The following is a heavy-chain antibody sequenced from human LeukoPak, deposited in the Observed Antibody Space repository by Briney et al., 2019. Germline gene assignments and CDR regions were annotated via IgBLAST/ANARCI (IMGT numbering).Heavy chain of an antibody. CDR3: AKLPVCSGGSCPPDYYYYGMDV. Sequence: GGSLRLSCAASGFTFSNYAMSWVRQAPGKGLEWVSTVSGSGGSTYYADSVKGRFTISRDNSKNTLYLQMNSLRAEDTAVYYCAKLPVCSGGSCPPDYYYYGMDVWGQGTTVTVSS. J-gene: IGHJ6*02. D-gene: IGHD2-15*01. CDR1: GFTFSNYA. CDR2: VSGSGGST. V-gene: IGHV3-23*01.